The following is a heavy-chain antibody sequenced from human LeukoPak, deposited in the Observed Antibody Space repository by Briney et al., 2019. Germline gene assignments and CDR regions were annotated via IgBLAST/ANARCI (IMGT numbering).Heavy chain of an antibody. J-gene: IGHJ4*02. CDR3: ARNGGGYSYGFDY. Sequence: SVKVSCKASGYSFTNYAIHWMRQAPGQSLEWMGWINPADGDTKYSEKFQGRVTVRWDTSASTAYMEMNRLTAEDTAVYYCARNGGGYSYGFDYWGQGTLVTVSS. D-gene: IGHD5-18*01. V-gene: IGHV1-3*01. CDR2: INPADGDT. CDR1: GYSFTNYA.